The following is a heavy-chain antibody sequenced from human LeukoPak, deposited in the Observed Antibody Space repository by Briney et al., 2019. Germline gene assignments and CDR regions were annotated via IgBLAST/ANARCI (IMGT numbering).Heavy chain of an antibody. J-gene: IGHJ4*02. V-gene: IGHV3-7*01. Sequence: GGSLRLSCTASGFTFSDYWMSWIRQAPGKGPEWVANIRQDGSEKNSVGSVRGRFTISRDNAKNTLYLQMSSLRVEDTAVYYCAKDGGLWVSAHWGDSWGRGTLVTVSS. D-gene: IGHD7-27*01. CDR1: GFTFSDYW. CDR2: IRQDGSEK. CDR3: AKDGGLWVSAHWGDS.